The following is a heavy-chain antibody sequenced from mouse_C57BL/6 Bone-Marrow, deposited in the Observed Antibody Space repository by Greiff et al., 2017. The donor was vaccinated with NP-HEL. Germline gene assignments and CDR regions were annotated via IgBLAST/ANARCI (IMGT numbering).Heavy chain of an antibody. J-gene: IGHJ2*01. CDR2: IYPGSGST. V-gene: IGHV1-55*01. Sequence: QVQLQQPGAELVKPGASVKMSCKASGYTFTSYWIPWVQQRPGQGLAWIGDIYPGSGSTNYNEKFKSKATLTVDTSSSTAYMQLSSLTSEDSAVDYCAREDGSSYEIDYWGKGTTLTVSS. CDR3: AREDGSSYEIDY. CDR1: GYTFTSYW. D-gene: IGHD1-1*01.